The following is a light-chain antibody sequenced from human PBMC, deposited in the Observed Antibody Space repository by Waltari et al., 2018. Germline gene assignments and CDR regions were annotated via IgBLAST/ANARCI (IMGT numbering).Light chain of an antibody. J-gene: IGLJ1*01. CDR1: SSDVGGYNY. Sequence: QSALTQPPSASGSPGQSVTISCTGTSSDVGGYNYVSWYQQHPGQAPKLMICEVSNRPPGAPDPAPCSKSVNAASLTFSVPQAEAEADYYCSSYAGTNSPFVFGTGTKVTVL. CDR2: EVS. V-gene: IGLV2-8*01. CDR3: SSYAGTNSPFV.